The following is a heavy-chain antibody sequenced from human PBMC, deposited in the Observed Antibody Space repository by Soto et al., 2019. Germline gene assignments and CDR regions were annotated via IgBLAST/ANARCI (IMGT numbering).Heavy chain of an antibody. Sequence: QVQLVQSGAEVKKPGASVKVSCKASGYTFTSYAMHWVRQAPGQRLEWMGWINAGNGNTKYSQKFQGRVTITRDTAASTAYMELSSLRSEDTAVYYCARWRFGESTFDYWGQGTLVTVSS. V-gene: IGHV1-3*01. CDR2: INAGNGNT. J-gene: IGHJ4*02. CDR1: GYTFTSYA. D-gene: IGHD3-10*01. CDR3: ARWRFGESTFDY.